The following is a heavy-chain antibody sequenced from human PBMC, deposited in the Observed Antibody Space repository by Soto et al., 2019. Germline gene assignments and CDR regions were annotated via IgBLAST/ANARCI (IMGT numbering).Heavy chain of an antibody. Sequence: PSEILSLTCTVSGGSVSSGSYYWSWIRQPPGKGLEYIGYLYYSGSTNYDPSLKSRVTISVDTPKNQFSVKLTSVTAADTAVYYCARGQAFWTGYYRMPYYFDYWGQGTLVTVSS. CDR3: ARGQAFWTGYYRMPYYFDY. V-gene: IGHV4-61*01. J-gene: IGHJ4*02. CDR2: LYYSGST. CDR1: GGSVSSGSYY. D-gene: IGHD3-3*01.